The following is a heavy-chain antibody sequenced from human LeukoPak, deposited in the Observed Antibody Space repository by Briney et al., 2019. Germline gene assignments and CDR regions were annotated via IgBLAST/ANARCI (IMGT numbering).Heavy chain of an antibody. J-gene: IGHJ3*02. D-gene: IGHD1-26*01. CDR1: GYTFTGYY. CDR3: ARARGATILLDAIDAFDI. V-gene: IGHV1-2*02. CDR2: INPNSGGT. Sequence: GASVKVSCKASGYTFTGYYMHWVRQAPGQGLEWMGWINPNSGGTNYAQKFQGRVTMTRDTSISTAYMELSRLRSDDTAVYYCARARGATILLDAIDAFDIWGQGTMVTVSS.